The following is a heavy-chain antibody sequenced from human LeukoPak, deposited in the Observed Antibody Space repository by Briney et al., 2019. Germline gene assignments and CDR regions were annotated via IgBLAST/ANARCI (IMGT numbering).Heavy chain of an antibody. D-gene: IGHD5-18*01. CDR1: GGSVSSGNYY. CDR2: IYYSGST. V-gene: IGHV4-61*01. Sequence: SETLSLTCTVSGGSVSSGNYYWSWIRQPPGKGLDWIGYIYYSGSTNYNPSLKSRVTISVDTSKNQFSLKLSSVTAADTAVYYCARVERIQLWWPTYFDYWGQGTLVTVSS. CDR3: ARVERIQLWWPTYFDY. J-gene: IGHJ4*02.